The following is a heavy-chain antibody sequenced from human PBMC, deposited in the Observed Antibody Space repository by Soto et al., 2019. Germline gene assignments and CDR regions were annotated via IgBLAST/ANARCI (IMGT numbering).Heavy chain of an antibody. V-gene: IGHV4-61*01. CDR3: ARESFYDSGGFHGFDY. CDR1: GGSVSSGSYY. Sequence: PSETLSLTCTVSGGSVSSGSYYWSWIRQPPGKGLECVGYINYSGSTNYNPSLKSRVTISVDTSKNQFSLKLSSVTAADTAVYYCARESFYDSGGFHGFDYWGQGTLVTVSS. D-gene: IGHD3-22*01. J-gene: IGHJ4*02. CDR2: INYSGST.